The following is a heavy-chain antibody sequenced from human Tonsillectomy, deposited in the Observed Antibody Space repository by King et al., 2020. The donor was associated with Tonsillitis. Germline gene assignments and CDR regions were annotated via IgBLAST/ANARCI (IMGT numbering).Heavy chain of an antibody. V-gene: IGHV4-59*01. Sequence: VQLQESGPGLVKPSETLSLTCTVSGGSISSYYWSWIRQPPGKGLEWIGYIYYSGSTNYNPPLKSRVTISVDTSKNQFSLKLSSVTAADTAVYYCARGSAERRLSYGVLHGMDVWGQGTTVTVSS. CDR3: ARGSAERRLSYGVLHGMDV. D-gene: IGHD4-17*01. J-gene: IGHJ6*02. CDR2: IYYSGST. CDR1: GGSISSYY.